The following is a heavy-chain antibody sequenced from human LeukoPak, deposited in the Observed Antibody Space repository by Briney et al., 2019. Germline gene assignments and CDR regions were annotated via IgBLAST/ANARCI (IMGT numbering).Heavy chain of an antibody. V-gene: IGHV1-58*02. D-gene: IGHD6-19*01. CDR2: IVVGSGNT. CDR3: AAPREVADPRGADAFDI. CDR1: GFTFTSSA. Sequence: SVKVSCKASGFTFTSSAMQWVRQARGQRLEWIGWIVVGSGNTNYAQKFQERVTITRDMSTSTAYMELSSLRSEDTAVYYCAAPREVADPRGADAFDIWGQGTMVTVSS. J-gene: IGHJ3*02.